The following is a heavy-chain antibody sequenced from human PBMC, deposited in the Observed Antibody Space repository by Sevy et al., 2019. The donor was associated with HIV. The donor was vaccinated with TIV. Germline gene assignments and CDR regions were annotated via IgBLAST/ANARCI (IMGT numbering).Heavy chain of an antibody. CDR1: GFTFGDYC. CDR3: VRVTATMLRGKEDVFDI. J-gene: IGHJ3*02. V-gene: IGHV3-49*03. CDR2: IRNKPYGDTT. Sequence: GGSLRLSCTGSGFTFGDYCISWFRQAPGKGLEWVGAIRNKPYGDTTEYAASVKDRFTISRDDSKSIAYLQMNSLKTEDTAVYYCVRVTATMLRGKEDVFDIWGQGTMVTVSS. D-gene: IGHD3-10*01.